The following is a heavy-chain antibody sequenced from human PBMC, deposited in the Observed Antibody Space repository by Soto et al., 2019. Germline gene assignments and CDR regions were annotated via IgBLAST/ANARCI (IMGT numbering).Heavy chain of an antibody. CDR2: ISSSSSYI. D-gene: IGHD3-22*01. J-gene: IGHJ6*02. CDR3: ARDPGQYYYDSSGYYRPKLYYYGMDV. CDR1: GFTFSSYS. V-gene: IGHV3-21*01. Sequence: GGSLRLSCAASGFTFSSYSMNWVRQAPGKGLEWVSSISSSSSYIYYADSVKGRFTISRDNAKNSLYLQMNSLRAEDTAVYYCARDPGQYYYDSSGYYRPKLYYYGMDVWGQGTTVTGSS.